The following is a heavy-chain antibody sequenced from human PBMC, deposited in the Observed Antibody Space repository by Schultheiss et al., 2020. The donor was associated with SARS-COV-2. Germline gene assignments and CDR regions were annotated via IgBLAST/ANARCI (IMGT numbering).Heavy chain of an antibody. J-gene: IGHJ5*02. V-gene: IGHV3-21*01. Sequence: GGSLRLSCVASGFTFSSYAMSWVRQAPGKGLEFVASIRSSGRDIYYADSMQGRFTVSRDNANNSLYLQMHSLRAEDTAVYYCVRDRSWWTPYNCFDLWGRGTLVTVSS. D-gene: IGHD2-15*01. CDR2: IRSSGRDI. CDR3: VRDRSWWTPYNCFDL. CDR1: GFTFSSYA.